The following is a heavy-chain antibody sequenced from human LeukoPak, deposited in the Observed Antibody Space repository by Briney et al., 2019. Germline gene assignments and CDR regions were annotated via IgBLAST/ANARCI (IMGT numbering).Heavy chain of an antibody. CDR3: AKSDHGFWTGYKK. Sequence: PGTSLRLSCAASGFTFNTYAMSWVRQAPGKGLEWVSAITASGDSTYYVDSVKGRFTISRDNSKNTLYLQMNSPRADDTAVYFCAKSDHGFWTGYKKWGQGTLVTVSS. J-gene: IGHJ4*02. CDR1: GFTFNTYA. V-gene: IGHV3-23*01. CDR2: ITASGDST. D-gene: IGHD3/OR15-3a*01.